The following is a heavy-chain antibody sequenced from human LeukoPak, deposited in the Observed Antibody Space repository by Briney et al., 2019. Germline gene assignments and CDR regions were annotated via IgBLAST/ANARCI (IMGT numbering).Heavy chain of an antibody. CDR1: GVSISSYY. CDR2: IYYSGST. D-gene: IGHD5-24*01. Sequence: SETLSLTCTVSGVSISSYYWSWIRQPPGKGLEWIGYIYYSGSTNYNPSLKSRVTISVDASKNQFSLKLSSVTAADTAVYYCARDADGYNPGLFDYWGQGTLVTVSS. J-gene: IGHJ4*02. CDR3: ARDADGYNPGLFDY. V-gene: IGHV4-59*01.